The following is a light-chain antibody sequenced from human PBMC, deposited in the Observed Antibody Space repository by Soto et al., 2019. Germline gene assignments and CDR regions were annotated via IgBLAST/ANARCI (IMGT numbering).Light chain of an antibody. CDR3: LQDYNYPRT. V-gene: IGKV1-6*02. Sequence: AIQMTQSPSSLSASVGDRVTISCWASQGIRNDLGWFQQKPGKAPKLLIYAASTLQSGVPSRFSGSGSGTDFTLTISSLQPEDFATHYCLQDYNYPRTFGQGTKVDIK. J-gene: IGKJ1*01. CDR2: AAS. CDR1: QGIRND.